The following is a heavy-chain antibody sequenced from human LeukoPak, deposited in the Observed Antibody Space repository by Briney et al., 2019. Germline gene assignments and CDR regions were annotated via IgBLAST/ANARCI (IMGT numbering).Heavy chain of an antibody. J-gene: IGHJ5*02. Sequence: SETLSLTCTVSGGSISSYYWSWIRQPPGKGLEWIGYIYCSGSTNYNPSLKSRVTISVDTSKNQFSLKLSSVTAADTAVYYCARDTPPPQLVRPLTGWFDPWGQGTLVTVSS. CDR1: GGSISSYY. V-gene: IGHV4-59*01. D-gene: IGHD6-6*01. CDR3: ARDTPPPQLVRPLTGWFDP. CDR2: IYCSGST.